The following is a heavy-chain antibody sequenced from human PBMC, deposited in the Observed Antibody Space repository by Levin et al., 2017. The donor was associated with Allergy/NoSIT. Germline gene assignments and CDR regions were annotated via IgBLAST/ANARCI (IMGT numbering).Heavy chain of an antibody. CDR1: GFTFSSYA. V-gene: IGHV3-30*04. CDR2: ISYDGSNK. Sequence: GGSLRLSCAASGFTFSSYAMHWVRQAPGKGLEWVAVISYDGSNKYYADSVKGRFTISRDNSKNTLYLQMNSLRAEDTAVYYCARVLKLQGYYYYGMDVWGQGTTVTVSS. D-gene: IGHD1-7*01. CDR3: ARVLKLQGYYYYGMDV. J-gene: IGHJ6*02.